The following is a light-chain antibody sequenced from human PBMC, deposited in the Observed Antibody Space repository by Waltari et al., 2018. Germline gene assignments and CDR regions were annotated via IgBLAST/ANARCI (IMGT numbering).Light chain of an antibody. CDR3: AAWDDSLTGSVL. V-gene: IGLV1-47*01. Sequence: QSVLTQPPSASGAPGQRVTISCSGSSSNIGSNYVFWYQQLPGTAPKLRIHRKNQRPSGVPDRFSGSKSGTSASLAISGLRPEDEAVYYCAAWDDSLTGSVLFGGGTKLTVL. CDR2: RKN. CDR1: SSNIGSNY. J-gene: IGLJ2*01.